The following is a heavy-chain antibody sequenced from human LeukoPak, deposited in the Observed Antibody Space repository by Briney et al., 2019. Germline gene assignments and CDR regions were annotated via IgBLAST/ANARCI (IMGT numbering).Heavy chain of an antibody. V-gene: IGHV3-23*01. D-gene: IGHD6-19*01. J-gene: IGHJ1*01. CDR3: ARDPNSSGLFQH. CDR1: GFSFTTYA. Sequence: PGGSLRLSCAASGFSFTTYAMKWVRQAPGKGLEWVSVIYTSSGTTHYADSVKGRFTISGDTSKNTVYLQMNSLRAEDTAVYYCARDPNSSGLFQHWGQGTLVIVSS. CDR2: IYTSSGTT.